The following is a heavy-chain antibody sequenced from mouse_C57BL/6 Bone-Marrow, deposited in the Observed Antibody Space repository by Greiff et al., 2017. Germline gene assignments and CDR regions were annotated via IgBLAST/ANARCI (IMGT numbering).Heavy chain of an antibody. CDR2: INPYNGGT. CDR3: ARRSPYYFDY. J-gene: IGHJ2*01. V-gene: IGHV1-19*01. CDR1: GYTFTDYY. Sequence: VKLQQSGPVLVKPGASVKMSCKASGYTFTDYYMNWVKQSHGKSLEWIGVINPYNGGTSYNQKFKGKATLTVDKSSSTAYMELNSLTSEDSAVYYCARRSPYYFDYWGQGTTLTVSS.